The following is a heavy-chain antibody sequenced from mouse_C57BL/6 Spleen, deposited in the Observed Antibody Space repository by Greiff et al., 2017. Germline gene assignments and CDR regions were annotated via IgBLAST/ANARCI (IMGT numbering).Heavy chain of an antibody. Sequence: QVQLQQSGPELVKPGASVKISCKASGYAFSSSWMNWVKQRPGKGLEWIGRIYPGDGDTNYNGTFKGKATLTADKSSSTAYMQLSSLTSEDSAVYYCARGGITTVVDPYYAMDYWGQGTSVTVSS. V-gene: IGHV1-82*01. J-gene: IGHJ4*01. D-gene: IGHD1-1*01. CDR2: IYPGDGDT. CDR1: GYAFSSSW. CDR3: ARGGITTVVDPYYAMDY.